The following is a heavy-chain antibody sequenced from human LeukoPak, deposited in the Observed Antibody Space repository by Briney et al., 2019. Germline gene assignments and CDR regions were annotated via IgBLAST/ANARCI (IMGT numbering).Heavy chain of an antibody. V-gene: IGHV3-30*02. D-gene: IGHD2-8*01. Sequence: GGSLRLSCAVSGFTVSGDYMSWVRQAPGKGLEWVAYIQNDGSNEQYADSVKGRFSISRDSSKNILYLQMNSLRAEDTAVYYCAKDRCSNGIGCYYYYMDVWGKGTTVTISS. J-gene: IGHJ6*03. CDR3: AKDRCSNGIGCYYYYMDV. CDR2: IQNDGSNE. CDR1: GFTVSGDY.